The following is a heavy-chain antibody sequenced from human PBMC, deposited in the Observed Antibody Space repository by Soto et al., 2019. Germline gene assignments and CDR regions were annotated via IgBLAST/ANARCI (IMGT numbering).Heavy chain of an antibody. Sequence: EVQLVESGGGLIQPGGSVRLSCAASGFTVNSNYMSWVRQAPGKGLEWVSVIYSGGTTYYADSVKGRFTISRDNSKNTLYLDMNSLRVEDTAVYYCARYGRRFGDYWFDYWGQGPLVTVSS. CDR2: IYSGGTT. V-gene: IGHV3-53*01. D-gene: IGHD4-17*01. CDR1: GFTVNSNY. J-gene: IGHJ4*02. CDR3: ARYGRRFGDYWFDY.